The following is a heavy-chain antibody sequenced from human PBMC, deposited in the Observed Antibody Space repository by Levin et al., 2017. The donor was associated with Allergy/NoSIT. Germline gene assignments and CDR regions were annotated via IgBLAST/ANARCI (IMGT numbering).Heavy chain of an antibody. V-gene: IGHV3-23*01. CDR1: GFTFSSYA. CDR2: ISGSGGST. J-gene: IGHJ6*02. CDR3: AKVGDAAARRSWGYYYYGMDV. Sequence: GESLKISCAASGFTFSSYAMSWVRQAPGKGLEWVSAISGSGGSTYYADSVKGRFTISRDNSKNTLYLQMNSLRAEDTAVYYCAKVGDAAARRSWGYYYYGMDVWGQGTTVTVSS. D-gene: IGHD6-6*01.